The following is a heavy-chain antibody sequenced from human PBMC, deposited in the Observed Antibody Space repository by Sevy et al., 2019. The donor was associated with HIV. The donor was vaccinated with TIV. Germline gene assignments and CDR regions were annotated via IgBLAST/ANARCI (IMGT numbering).Heavy chain of an antibody. J-gene: IGHJ4*02. CDR1: GFTFGDYA. D-gene: IGHD3-22*01. CDR2: IRSKAYGGTT. Sequence: GGSLRLSCTASGFTFGDYAMSWFRQAPGKGLEWVGFIRSKAYGGTTEYAASVKGRFTISRDDSKSIAYLQMNSLKTEDTAVYYCTRDPRRITMIVVAEGDYFDYWGQGTLVTVSS. V-gene: IGHV3-49*03. CDR3: TRDPRRITMIVVAEGDYFDY.